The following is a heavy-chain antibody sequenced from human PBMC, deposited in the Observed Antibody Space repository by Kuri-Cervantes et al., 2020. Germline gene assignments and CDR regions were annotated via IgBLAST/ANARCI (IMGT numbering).Heavy chain of an antibody. Sequence: AAVKVSCKASGGTFSSYAISWVRQAPGQGLEWMGWINPNSGGTNYAQKFQGWVTMTRDTSISTAYMELSRLRSDDTAVYYCARALTVVTGNYYYYYGMDVWGQGTTVTVSS. D-gene: IGHD4-23*01. CDR1: GGTFSSYA. J-gene: IGHJ6*02. CDR2: INPNSGGT. V-gene: IGHV1-2*04. CDR3: ARALTVVTGNYYYYYGMDV.